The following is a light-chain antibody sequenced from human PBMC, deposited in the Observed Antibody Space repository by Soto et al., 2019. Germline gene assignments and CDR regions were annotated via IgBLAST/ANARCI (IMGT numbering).Light chain of an antibody. CDR1: QSVNIW. J-gene: IGKJ1*01. Sequence: DVQMTQSPSTLSASVGDRVTITCRASQSVNIWLAWYQQKPGKAPKLLIYKASSLQSGVPSRFSGSGSGAEFTLTISSLQPDDFATYYCQQYNSYLWTFCQGTTVEI. CDR2: KAS. V-gene: IGKV1-5*03. CDR3: QQYNSYLWT.